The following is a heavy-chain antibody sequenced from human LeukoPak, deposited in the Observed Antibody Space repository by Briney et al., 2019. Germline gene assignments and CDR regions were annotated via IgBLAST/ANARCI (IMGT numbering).Heavy chain of an antibody. CDR2: ISWNSGSI. J-gene: IGHJ4*02. CDR3: ARGWYYGSGADY. CDR1: GFTFDDYA. D-gene: IGHD3-10*01. V-gene: IGHV3-9*01. Sequence: GGSLRLSCAASGFTFDDYAMHWVRQAPGKGLEWVSGISWNSGSIGYADSVKGRFTISRDNAKNSLYLQMNSLRAEGTALYYCARGWYYGSGADYWGQGTLVTVSS.